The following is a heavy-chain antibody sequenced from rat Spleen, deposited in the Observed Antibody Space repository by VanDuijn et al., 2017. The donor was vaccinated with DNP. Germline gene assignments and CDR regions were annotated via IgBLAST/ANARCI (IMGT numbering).Heavy chain of an antibody. CDR3: TKDLHWYAMDA. J-gene: IGHJ4*01. V-gene: IGHV5-58*01. CDR2: INPDGSST. Sequence: EVQLVETGGGSVQPGRSLKLSCVASGFTFNTYWMFWVRQAPGKGLEWVASINPDGSSTSYLDSVRGRFTIPRDDAENTVYLQMNSLRSEDTATYYCTKDLHWYAMDAWGQGTSVTVSA. D-gene: IGHD1-1*01. CDR1: GFTFNTYW.